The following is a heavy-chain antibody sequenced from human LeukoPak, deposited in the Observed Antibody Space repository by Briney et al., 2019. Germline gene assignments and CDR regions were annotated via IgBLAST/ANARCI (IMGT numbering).Heavy chain of an antibody. CDR2: ISYDGSNK. D-gene: IGHD2-2*01. Sequence: GGSLRLSCAASGFNFSTYDMHWVRQAPGKGLEWVAVISYDGSNKYYADSVKGRFTISRDNSKNTLYLQMNSLRAEDTAVYYCARGEVVVPAASYYYYGMDVWGQGTTVTVSS. CDR1: GFNFSTYD. CDR3: ARGEVVVPAASYYYYGMDV. J-gene: IGHJ6*02. V-gene: IGHV3-30*19.